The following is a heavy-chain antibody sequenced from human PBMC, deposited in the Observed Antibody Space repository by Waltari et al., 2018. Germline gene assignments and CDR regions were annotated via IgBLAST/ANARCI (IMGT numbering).Heavy chain of an antibody. J-gene: IGHJ4*02. Sequence: QVQLVQSGAGVKTPGSSVKIPCTASGGPFNTYAVDWVGQAPGQGLGWMGGLITVSNTRNFARKFRNRMTITTDYSTHSINMELGDLTSDDTAVYYCANKQAGKHPFDYWGQGTLVTVSS. CDR2: LITVSNTR. V-gene: IGHV1-69*05. CDR1: GGPFNTYA. D-gene: IGHD6-19*01. CDR3: ANKQAGKHPFDY.